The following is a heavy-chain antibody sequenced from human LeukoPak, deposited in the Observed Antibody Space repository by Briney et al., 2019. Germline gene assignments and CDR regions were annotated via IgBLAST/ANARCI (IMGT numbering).Heavy chain of an antibody. D-gene: IGHD3-3*01. V-gene: IGHV4-59*12. CDR3: AKEVNCNLWGDYGWFDP. J-gene: IGHJ5*02. CDR2: INYSGST. Sequence: SETLSLTCTVSGGSISGYYWSWIRQPPGKGLEWIGHINYSGSTNYNPSLKSRVTMSVDTSKNHFSLKLSSVTAADTAIYYCAKEVNCNLWGDYGWFDPWGQGTLVIVSS. CDR1: GGSISGYY.